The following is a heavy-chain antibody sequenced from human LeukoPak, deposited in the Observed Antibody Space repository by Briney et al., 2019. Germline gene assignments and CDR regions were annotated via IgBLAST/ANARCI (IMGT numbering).Heavy chain of an antibody. CDR1: GGSISSSSYY. Sequence: SETLSLTCTVSGGSISSSSYYWGRIRQPPGKGLEWIGSIYYSGSTYYNPSLKSRVTISVDTSKNQFSLKLSSVTAADTAVYYCARRGQTYYDFWSGYPSRKNAFDIWGQGTMVTVSS. D-gene: IGHD3-3*01. V-gene: IGHV4-39*01. CDR2: IYYSGST. CDR3: ARRGQTYYDFWSGYPSRKNAFDI. J-gene: IGHJ3*02.